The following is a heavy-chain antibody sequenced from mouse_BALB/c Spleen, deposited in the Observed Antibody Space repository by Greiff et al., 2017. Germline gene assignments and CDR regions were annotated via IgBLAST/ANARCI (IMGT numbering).Heavy chain of an antibody. CDR3: NAAGYYGSSYDAMNY. CDR1: GFNIKDYY. D-gene: IGHD1-1*01. CDR2: IDPENGDT. Sequence: EVKVVESGAELVRSGASVKLSCTASGFNIKDYYMHWVKQRPEQGLEWIGWIDPENGDTEYAPKFQGKATMTADTSSNTAYLQLSSLTSEDTAVYYCNAAGYYGSSYDAMNYWGQGTSVTVSS. V-gene: IGHV14-4*02. J-gene: IGHJ4*01.